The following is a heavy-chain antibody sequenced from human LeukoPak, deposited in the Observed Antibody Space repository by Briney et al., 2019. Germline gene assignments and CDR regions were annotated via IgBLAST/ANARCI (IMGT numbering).Heavy chain of an antibody. Sequence: SETLSLTCTVSGGSISSSSYYWGWIRQPPGKGLEWIGSIYYSGSTYYNPSLKSRVTISVDTSKNQFSLKLSSVTAADTAVYYCARDSGSYWGYYFDYWGQGTLVTVSS. D-gene: IGHD1-26*01. CDR3: ARDSGSYWGYYFDY. CDR1: GGSISSSSYY. J-gene: IGHJ4*02. CDR2: IYYSGST. V-gene: IGHV4-39*07.